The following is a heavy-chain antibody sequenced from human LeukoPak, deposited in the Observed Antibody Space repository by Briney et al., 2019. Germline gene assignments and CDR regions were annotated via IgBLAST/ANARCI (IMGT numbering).Heavy chain of an antibody. CDR2: IYTSGST. V-gene: IGHV4-61*02. D-gene: IGHD3-22*01. CDR3: ARANYDGSDY. Sequence: PSETLSLTCTVSGGSISSGSYYWSWIRQPAGKGLEWIGRIYTSGSTNYNPSLKSRVTISVDTSKNQFSLKLSSVTAADTAVYYCARANYDGSDYWGQGTLVTVSS. J-gene: IGHJ4*02. CDR1: GGSISSGSYY.